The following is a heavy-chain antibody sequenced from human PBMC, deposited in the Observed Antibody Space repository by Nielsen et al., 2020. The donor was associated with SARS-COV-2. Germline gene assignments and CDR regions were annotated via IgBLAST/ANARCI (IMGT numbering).Heavy chain of an antibody. D-gene: IGHD3-10*01. CDR2: IYPGDSDT. Sequence: KVSCKTSGYTFNTYWIGWVRQMPGKGLEWMGIIYPGDSDTRYSPSFEGQVTISADKSISTTYLQWRSLKASDTAMYYCAREGRDDSGTERRGMDVWGRGTTVTVSS. V-gene: IGHV5-51*01. J-gene: IGHJ6*02. CDR3: AREGRDDSGTERRGMDV. CDR1: GYTFNTYW.